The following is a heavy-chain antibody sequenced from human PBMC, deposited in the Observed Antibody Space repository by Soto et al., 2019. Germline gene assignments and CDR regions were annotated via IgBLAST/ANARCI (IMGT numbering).Heavy chain of an antibody. CDR3: ARDQTDSGGYSDS. Sequence: SGGSLRLSCEASGFNFSSYGIHWVRQAPGKGLGWVAIIWNDGSNEYYADPVKGRFTISRDNSKNTVYLQVSKLRAEDTAVYFCARDQTDSGGYSDSWGQGTLVTVSS. J-gene: IGHJ4*02. V-gene: IGHV3-33*01. D-gene: IGHD3-22*01. CDR1: GFNFSSYG. CDR2: IWNDGSNE.